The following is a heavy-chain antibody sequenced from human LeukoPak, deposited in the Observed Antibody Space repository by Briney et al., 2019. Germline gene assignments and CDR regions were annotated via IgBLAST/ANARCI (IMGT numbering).Heavy chain of an antibody. Sequence: PSETLSLTCTVSGGSISSYYWSWIRQPPGKGLEWIGYIYYSGSTNYNPSLKSRVTISVDTSKNQFSLKLSSVTAADTAVYYCARERPDYYYGMDVWGQGTTVTVSS. CDR2: IYYSGST. V-gene: IGHV4-59*12. CDR1: GGSISSYY. J-gene: IGHJ6*02. CDR3: ARERPDYYYGMDV. D-gene: IGHD2-2*01.